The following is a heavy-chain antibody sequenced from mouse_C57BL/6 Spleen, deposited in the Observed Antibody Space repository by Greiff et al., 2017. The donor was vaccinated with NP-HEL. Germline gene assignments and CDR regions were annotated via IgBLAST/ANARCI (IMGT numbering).Heavy chain of an antibody. Sequence: VQLQESGAELAKPGASVKLSCKASGYTFTSYWMHWVKQRPGQGLEWIGYINPSRGYPKYNQQFKDQAKLTAVKSSSTAYMQLSSLTYEDSAVYYCAKYDYDGRNFYYWGQGTTLTVSS. CDR3: AKYDYDGRNFYY. J-gene: IGHJ2*01. D-gene: IGHD2-4*01. V-gene: IGHV1-7*01. CDR2: INPSRGYP. CDR1: GYTFTSYW.